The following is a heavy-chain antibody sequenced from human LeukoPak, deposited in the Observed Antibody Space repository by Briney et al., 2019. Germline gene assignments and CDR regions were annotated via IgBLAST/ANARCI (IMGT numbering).Heavy chain of an antibody. J-gene: IGHJ4*02. D-gene: IGHD1-26*01. CDR2: ISGSGGST. CDR1: GFTFSSYG. V-gene: IGHV3-23*01. CDR3: AKDSGSYHRPFDY. Sequence: GGSLRLACAASGFTFSSYGMSWVRQAPGKGLEWVSAISGSGGSTYYADSVKGRFTISRDNSKNTLYLQMNSLRAEDTAVYYCAKDSGSYHRPFDYWGQGTLVTVSS.